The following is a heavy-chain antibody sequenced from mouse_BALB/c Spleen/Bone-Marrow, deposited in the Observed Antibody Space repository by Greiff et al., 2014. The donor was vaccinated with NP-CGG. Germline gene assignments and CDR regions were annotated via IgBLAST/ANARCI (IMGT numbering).Heavy chain of an antibody. CDR2: INPFNDGI. CDR3: ARGTTVVRDY. V-gene: IGHV1-14*01. D-gene: IGHD1-1*01. J-gene: IGHJ2*01. CDR1: GYTFTSYV. Sequence: VHVKQSGPELVKPGASVKMSCMASGYTFTSYVMHWVKQKPGQGLEWIGYINPFNDGIEYNEKFKVKATLTSDKSSSTAYMELSSLTSEDSAVYYCARGTTVVRDYWGQGTTLTVSS.